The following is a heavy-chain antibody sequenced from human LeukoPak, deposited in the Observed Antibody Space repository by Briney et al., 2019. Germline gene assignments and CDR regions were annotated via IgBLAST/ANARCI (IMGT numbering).Heavy chain of an antibody. V-gene: IGHV1-8*01. D-gene: IGHD6-6*01. J-gene: IGHJ4*02. CDR1: GYTFTSYD. Sequence: GASVKVSCKASGYTFTSYDINWVRQATGQGLEWMGWMNPNSGSTAYAQKFQGRVTMSRDTSISTAYMELSSLRSEDTAVYYCARLPKYSRPLDYWGQGTLVTVSS. CDR3: ARLPKYSRPLDY. CDR2: MNPNSGST.